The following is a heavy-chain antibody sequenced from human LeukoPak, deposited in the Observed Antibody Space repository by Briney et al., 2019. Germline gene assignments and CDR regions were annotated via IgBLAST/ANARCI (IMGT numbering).Heavy chain of an antibody. V-gene: IGHV1-2*02. D-gene: IGHD3-3*01. J-gene: IGHJ6*03. CDR1: GYTFTGYY. Sequence: PGASVKVSCKASGYTFTGYYMHWVRQAPGQGLEWMGWINPNSGGTNYAQKFQGRVTMTRDTSISTAYMKLSRLRSDDTAVYYCARDRGIFGVVIAYYYMDVWGKGTTVTVSS. CDR3: ARDRGIFGVVIAYYYMDV. CDR2: INPNSGGT.